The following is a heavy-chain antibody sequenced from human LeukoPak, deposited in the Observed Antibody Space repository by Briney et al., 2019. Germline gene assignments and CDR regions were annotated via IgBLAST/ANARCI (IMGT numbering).Heavy chain of an antibody. V-gene: IGHV3-7*04. J-gene: IGHJ4*02. CDR1: GFTFSRYW. D-gene: IGHD5-12*01. CDR2: IKEDGSAK. CDR3: ARDSPGYGGYSY. Sequence: GGSLRLSCTASGFTFSRYWMTWVRQAPGKGLEWVANIKEDGSAKYYVDSMKGRFTISRDDAKNSLYLQINSLRAEDTAVYYCARDSPGYGGYSYWGQGTLVTVSS.